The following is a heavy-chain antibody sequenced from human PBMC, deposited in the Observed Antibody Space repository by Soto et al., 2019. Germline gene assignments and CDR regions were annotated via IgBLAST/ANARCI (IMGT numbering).Heavy chain of an antibody. CDR1: GGSISRYY. Sequence: LSLTCTVSGGSISRYYWSWIRQPPGKGLEWIGYIYYSGSTNYNPSLKSRVTISVDTSKNQFSLKLSSVTAADTAVYYCAKSRYYFDYWGQGTLVTVSS. CDR2: IYYSGST. V-gene: IGHV4-59*01. J-gene: IGHJ4*02. CDR3: AKSRYYFDY. D-gene: IGHD6-25*01.